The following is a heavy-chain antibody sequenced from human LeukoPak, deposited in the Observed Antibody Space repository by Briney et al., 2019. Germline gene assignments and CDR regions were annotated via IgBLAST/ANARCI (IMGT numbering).Heavy chain of an antibody. V-gene: IGHV4-34*01. Sequence: SETLSLTCAVYGGSFSGHYWAWIRQPPGKGLEWIGEINHSGSTNYNPSLKSRVTISVDTSKNQFSLKLSSVTAADTAVYYCARLALYYDILTGYYLSNWFDPWGQGTLVTVSS. CDR1: GGSFSGHY. CDR2: INHSGST. J-gene: IGHJ5*02. D-gene: IGHD3-9*01. CDR3: ARLALYYDILTGYYLSNWFDP.